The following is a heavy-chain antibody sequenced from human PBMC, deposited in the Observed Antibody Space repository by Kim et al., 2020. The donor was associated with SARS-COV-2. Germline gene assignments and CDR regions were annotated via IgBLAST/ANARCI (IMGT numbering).Heavy chain of an antibody. J-gene: IGHJ5*02. D-gene: IGHD3-3*01. CDR1: GGSISSGGYY. V-gene: IGHV4-31*03. Sequence: SETLSLTCTVSGGSISSGGYYWSWIRQHPGKGLEWIGYIYYSGSTYYNPSLKSRVTISVDTSKSQFSLKLSSVTAADTAVYYCARAMGITIFGVVIVNWFDPWGQGTLVTVSS. CDR3: ARAMGITIFGVVIVNWFDP. CDR2: IYYSGST.